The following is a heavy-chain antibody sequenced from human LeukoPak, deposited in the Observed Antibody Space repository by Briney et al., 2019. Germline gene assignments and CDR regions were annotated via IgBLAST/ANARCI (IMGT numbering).Heavy chain of an antibody. CDR2: ISGSGGST. Sequence: GGSLRLSCAASGFTFSSYAMSWVRQAPGKGLEWVSAISGSGGSTYYADSVKGRFTISRGNSKNTLYLQMNSLRAEDTAVYYCAKIGYSYGCIDYWGQGTLVTVSS. J-gene: IGHJ4*02. V-gene: IGHV3-23*01. D-gene: IGHD5-18*01. CDR3: AKIGYSYGCIDY. CDR1: GFTFSSYA.